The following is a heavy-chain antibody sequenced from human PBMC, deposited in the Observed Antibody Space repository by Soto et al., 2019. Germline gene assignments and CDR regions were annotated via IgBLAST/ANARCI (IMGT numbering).Heavy chain of an antibody. CDR1: GYTFTGYY. Sequence: ASVKVSCKASGYTFTGYYMHWVRQAPGQGLEWMGWINPNSGGTNYAQKFQGWVTMTRDTSISTAYMELSRLRSDDTAVYYCARGIVVVPAAIKGSYYYYYYMDDWGKGTTVTVSS. CDR3: ARGIVVVPAAIKGSYYYYYYMDD. CDR2: INPNSGGT. V-gene: IGHV1-2*04. D-gene: IGHD2-2*02. J-gene: IGHJ6*03.